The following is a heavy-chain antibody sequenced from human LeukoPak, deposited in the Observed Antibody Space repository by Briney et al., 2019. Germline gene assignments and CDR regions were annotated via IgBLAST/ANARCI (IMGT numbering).Heavy chain of an antibody. Sequence: PSETLSLTCTVSGYYISSAYYWGWIRQPPGKGLEWIGSIYHSGSTYYNPSLKSRVTISVDTSKNQFSLKLSSVTAADTAVYYCARTTMVRGVSPWFDPWGQGTLVTVSS. CDR1: GYYISSAYY. CDR3: ARTTMVRGVSPWFDP. V-gene: IGHV4-38-2*02. J-gene: IGHJ5*02. CDR2: IYHSGST. D-gene: IGHD3-10*01.